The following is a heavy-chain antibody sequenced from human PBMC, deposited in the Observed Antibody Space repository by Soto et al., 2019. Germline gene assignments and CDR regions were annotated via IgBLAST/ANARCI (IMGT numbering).Heavy chain of an antibody. Sequence: SETLSLTCTVSGGSISSSSYYWGWIRQPPGKGLEWIGSIYYSGSTYYNPSPKSRVTISVDTSKNQFSLKLSSVTAADTAVYYCARRGVMVRGVIITNDYYYGMDVWGQGTTVT. V-gene: IGHV4-39*01. D-gene: IGHD3-10*01. CDR1: GGSISSSSYY. J-gene: IGHJ6*02. CDR3: ARRGVMVRGVIITNDYYYGMDV. CDR2: IYYSGST.